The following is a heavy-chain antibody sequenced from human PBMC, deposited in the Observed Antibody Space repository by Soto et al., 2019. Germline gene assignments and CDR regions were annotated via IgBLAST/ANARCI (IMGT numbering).Heavy chain of an antibody. V-gene: IGHV3-23*01. D-gene: IGHD3-10*01. CDR3: AKGRGGSGSLTPRVDF. J-gene: IGHJ4*02. CDR1: EFTFNNYA. CDR2: ISGGGDTT. Sequence: EVQLLESGGGLVQPGGSLRLSCAASEFTFNNYAMTWVCQAPGKGLEWVSAISGGGDTTSYADSVKGRFTVSRDGSKNTLYLQMSSLRAEETALYYCAKGRGGSGSLTPRVDFWGQGTLVTVSS.